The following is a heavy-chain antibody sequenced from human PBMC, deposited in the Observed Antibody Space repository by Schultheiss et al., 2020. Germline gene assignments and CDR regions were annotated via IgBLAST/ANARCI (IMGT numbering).Heavy chain of an antibody. D-gene: IGHD6-13*01. CDR3: ARVGIAAL. Sequence: SETLSLTCTVSGGSISSGSYYWSWIRQPAGKGLEWIGRIYTSGSTNYNPSLKSRVTISVDKSKNQFSLKLSSVTAADTAVYYCARVGIAALWGQGTLVTVSS. J-gene: IGHJ4*02. CDR2: IYTSGST. V-gene: IGHV4-61*02. CDR1: GGSISSGSYY.